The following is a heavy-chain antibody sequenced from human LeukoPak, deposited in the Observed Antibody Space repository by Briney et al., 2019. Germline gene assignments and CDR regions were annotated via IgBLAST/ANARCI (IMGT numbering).Heavy chain of an antibody. D-gene: IGHD3-10*01. V-gene: IGHV3-74*01. CDR1: GLTFSSYW. CDR3: TRAITYFYGSVTYDWFDS. CDR2: IKSDGST. J-gene: IGHJ5*01. Sequence: GGSLSLSCAASGLTFSSYWMHWVRQTPGKGLMWVARIKSDGSTIYADSVQGRFTISRDNAKNTVYLQMNSLRVDDTAIYYCTRAITYFYGSVTYDWFDSWGQGTRVTVSS.